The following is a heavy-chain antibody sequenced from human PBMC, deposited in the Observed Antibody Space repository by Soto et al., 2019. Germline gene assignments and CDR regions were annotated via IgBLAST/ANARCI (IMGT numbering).Heavy chain of an antibody. Sequence: EVHLLESGGDLVQPGGSLRLSCAASEFTFSSYAMTWVRLAPGKGLEWVSSISPSTGNTYYADSVKGRFTISRDNSKNPLYLQMNSLRADDPAVYYCAKSGSHSYFDFWGQGTLVTVSS. D-gene: IGHD1-26*01. CDR1: EFTFSSYA. J-gene: IGHJ4*02. V-gene: IGHV3-23*01. CDR2: ISPSTGNT. CDR3: AKSGSHSYFDF.